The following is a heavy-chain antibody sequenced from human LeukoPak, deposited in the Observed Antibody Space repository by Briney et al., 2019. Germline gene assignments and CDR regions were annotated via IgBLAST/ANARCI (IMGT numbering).Heavy chain of an antibody. CDR3: ARGRGLDI. CDR2: SNSDGSST. V-gene: IGHV3-74*01. J-gene: IGHJ3*02. CDR1: GFTFSSYW. Sequence: PGGSLRLSCAPSGFTFSSYWMHWVRQAPGKGLVWVSRSNSDGSSTIYADSVKGRFTISRDNAKNTLYLQMNSLRAEDTAVYYCARGRGLDIWGQGTRVTVTS.